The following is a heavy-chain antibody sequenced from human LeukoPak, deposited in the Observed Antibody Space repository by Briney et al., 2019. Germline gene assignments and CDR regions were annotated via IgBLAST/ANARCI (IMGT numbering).Heavy chain of an antibody. V-gene: IGHV4-61*10. D-gene: IGHD3-22*01. Sequence: TTSETLSLTCTVSGGSTSSGSYYWSWIRQPAGKGLEWIGYVYYSGSTNYNPSLKSRVTISVDTSKNQFSLKLSSVTAADTAVYYCARGRNYYDKSMDVWGKGTTVTVSS. CDR1: GGSTSSGSYY. CDR3: ARGRNYYDKSMDV. CDR2: VYYSGST. J-gene: IGHJ6*03.